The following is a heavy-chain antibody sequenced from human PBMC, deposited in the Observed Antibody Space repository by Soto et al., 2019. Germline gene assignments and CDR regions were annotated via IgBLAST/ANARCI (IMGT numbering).Heavy chain of an antibody. V-gene: IGHV3-23*01. D-gene: IGHD1-1*01. CDR3: AKDGTTTGIHYYAMDI. J-gene: IGHJ6*02. Sequence: GSLRLSCAASGFTFNNYALNWVRQAPGKGLEWVSTIGRGGDTYYADSVKGRFSISRDNSKNTVFLQMNSLRAEDTALYFCAKDGTTTGIHYYAMDIWGQGTTVTVSS. CDR1: GFTFNNYA. CDR2: IGRGGDT.